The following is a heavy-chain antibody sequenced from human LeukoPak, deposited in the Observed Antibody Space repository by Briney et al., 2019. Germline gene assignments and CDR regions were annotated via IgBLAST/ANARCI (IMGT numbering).Heavy chain of an antibody. Sequence: GGSLRLSCAASGFTFSSYAMSWVRPAPGKGLEWVSAISGSGGSTYYADSVKGRFTISRDNSKNTLYLQMNSLRAEDTAIYYCANRIAARRVVDYWGQGTLVTVSS. CDR2: ISGSGGST. CDR1: GFTFSSYA. CDR3: ANRIAARRVVDY. D-gene: IGHD6-6*01. V-gene: IGHV3-23*01. J-gene: IGHJ4*02.